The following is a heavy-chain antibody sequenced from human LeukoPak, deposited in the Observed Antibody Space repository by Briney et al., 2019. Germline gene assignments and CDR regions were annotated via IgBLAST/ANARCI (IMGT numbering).Heavy chain of an antibody. Sequence: ASETLSLLCTVSGGHKKRRSYYGRWIRQPPGKGLEWVESIYYSGSTYYNPSLKSRVTISVDTSKNQFSLKLSSVTAADTAVYFCASYYDSGGYYYATGYSFDPRGGGTMVTVSS. CDR2: IYYSGST. V-gene: IGHV4-39*01. CDR3: ASYYDSGGYYYATGYSFDP. CDR1: GGHKKRRSYY. J-gene: IGHJ2*01. D-gene: IGHD3-22*01.